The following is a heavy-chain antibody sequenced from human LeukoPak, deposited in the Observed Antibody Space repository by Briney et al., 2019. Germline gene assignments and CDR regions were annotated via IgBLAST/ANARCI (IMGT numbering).Heavy chain of an antibody. CDR3: TSRYCTTTICYSFDN. CDR2: IRNTSAHI. J-gene: IGHJ3*02. Sequence: PGGSLRLSCAASGFTFNTYSMNWVRQAPGKGLEWVASIRNTSAHIFYADSVKGRFSISRDKAKNSLYLQMNSLRDEDTAVYYCTSRYCTTTICYSFDNWGHGTLVTVSS. V-gene: IGHV3-21*01. D-gene: IGHD2-2*01. CDR1: GFTFNTYS.